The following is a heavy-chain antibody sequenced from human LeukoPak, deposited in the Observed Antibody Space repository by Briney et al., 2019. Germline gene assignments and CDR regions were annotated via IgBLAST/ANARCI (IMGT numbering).Heavy chain of an antibody. D-gene: IGHD4-17*01. Sequence: GGTLRLSCAASGFTFSSYGMSWVRQAPGKGLEWVSAISGSGGSTYYADSVKGRFTISRDNAKNSLYLQMNSLRAEDTAVYYCARDPIYGDLNWFDPWGQGTLVTVSS. V-gene: IGHV3-23*01. CDR2: ISGSGGST. J-gene: IGHJ5*02. CDR3: ARDPIYGDLNWFDP. CDR1: GFTFSSYG.